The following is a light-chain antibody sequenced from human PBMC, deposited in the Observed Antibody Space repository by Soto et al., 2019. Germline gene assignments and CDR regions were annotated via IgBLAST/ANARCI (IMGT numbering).Light chain of an antibody. CDR3: CSYADGSIYF. CDR2: YVD. Sequence: QSPLTQPASVSGSPGQSITISCTGTSRDVGAYDYVSWYLQYPDKAPQLLIYYVDHRPSGVSSRFSGSKSGNTASLTISGLQAEDEGDYYCCSYADGSIYFFGTGTKLTVL. J-gene: IGLJ1*01. CDR1: SRDVGAYDY. V-gene: IGLV2-14*03.